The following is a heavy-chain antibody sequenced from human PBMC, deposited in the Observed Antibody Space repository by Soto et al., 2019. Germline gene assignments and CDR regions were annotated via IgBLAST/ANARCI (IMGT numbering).Heavy chain of an antibody. CDR2: IYYSGST. Sequence: SETLSLTCTVSGGSISNGDYYLSWIRQPPGKGLEWIGYIYYSGSTYYNPSLKSRVTISVDTSKNQFSLKLSSVTAADTAVYYCAREGGSGYYHALDYWGQGTLVTVSS. J-gene: IGHJ4*02. D-gene: IGHD3-22*01. CDR3: AREGGSGYYHALDY. CDR1: GGSISNGDYY. V-gene: IGHV4-30-4*01.